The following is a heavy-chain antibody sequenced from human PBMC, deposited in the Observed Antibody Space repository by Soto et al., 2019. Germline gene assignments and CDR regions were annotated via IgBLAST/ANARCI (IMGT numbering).Heavy chain of an antibody. CDR2: INPSGGST. CDR3: ARDLTMIVVVSGFDP. CDR1: GYTFTSYY. J-gene: IGHJ5*02. V-gene: IGHV1-46*01. D-gene: IGHD3-22*01. Sequence: ASVKVSCKASGYTFTSYYMHWVRQAPGQGLEWMGIINPSGGSTSYAQKFQGRVTMTRDTSTSTVYMELSSLRSEDTAVYYCARDLTMIVVVSGFDPWGQGTLVTVSS.